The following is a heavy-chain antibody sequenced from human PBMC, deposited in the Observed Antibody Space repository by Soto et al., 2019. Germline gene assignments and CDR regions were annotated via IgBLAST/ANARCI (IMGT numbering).Heavy chain of an antibody. CDR1: GYIMTTYG. CDR2: ISAYNDHT. J-gene: IGHJ4*02. Sequence: QVQLGQSGTEVKKPGASVKVSCKASGYIMTTYGVSWVRQAPGQGLEWVGWISAYNDHTNYAQKFQGRVTMTTDTSTSTAYMELRSLRSDDTAVYYCARGTYFDYWGQGTLVTVSS. CDR3: ARGTYFDY. D-gene: IGHD1-1*01. V-gene: IGHV1-18*01.